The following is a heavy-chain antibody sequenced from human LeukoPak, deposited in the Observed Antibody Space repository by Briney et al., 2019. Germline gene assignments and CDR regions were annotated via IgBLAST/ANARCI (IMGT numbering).Heavy chain of an antibody. CDR3: ARRSSYYDSSGYRGFDY. D-gene: IGHD3-22*01. CDR2: INHSGSA. Sequence: PSETLSLTCAVYGGSFSGYYWSWIRQPPGKGLEWIGEINHSGSANYNPSLKSRVTISVDTSKNQFSLKLSSVTAADTAVYYCARRSSYYDSSGYRGFDYWGQGTLVTVSS. J-gene: IGHJ4*02. CDR1: GGSFSGYY. V-gene: IGHV4-34*01.